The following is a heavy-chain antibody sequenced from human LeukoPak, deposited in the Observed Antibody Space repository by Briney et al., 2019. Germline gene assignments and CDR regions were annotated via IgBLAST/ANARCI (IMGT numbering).Heavy chain of an antibody. CDR3: ARRGIQLWPHDDY. CDR1: GDTFSSHE. J-gene: IGHJ4*02. Sequence: GGSLRLSCAASGDTFSSHEMNWVRQAPGKGLEWVSYISSSGSTIFYADSVKGRFTISRDNAKNSLYLQMNSLRAEDTAVYYCARRGIQLWPHDDYWGQGTLVTVSS. V-gene: IGHV3-48*03. D-gene: IGHD5-18*01. CDR2: ISSSGSTI.